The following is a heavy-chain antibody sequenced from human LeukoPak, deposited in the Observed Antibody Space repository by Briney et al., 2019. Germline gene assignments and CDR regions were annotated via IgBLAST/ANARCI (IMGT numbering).Heavy chain of an antibody. CDR3: AKDGRFLEWLFMY. Sequence: GGSLRLSCAASGFTFSSYAMSWVRQAPGKGLEWVSAISDSGGSTYYADSVKGRFTISRDNSKNTLYLQMNSLRAEDTAVYYCAKDGRFLEWLFMYWGQGTLVTVSS. CDR1: GFTFSSYA. D-gene: IGHD3-3*01. V-gene: IGHV3-23*01. J-gene: IGHJ4*02. CDR2: ISDSGGST.